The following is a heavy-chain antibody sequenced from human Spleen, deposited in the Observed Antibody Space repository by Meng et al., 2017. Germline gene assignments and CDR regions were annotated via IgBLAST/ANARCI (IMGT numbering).Heavy chain of an antibody. V-gene: IGHV5-51*01. CDR2: IYPGDSDT. D-gene: IGHD1-20*01. CDR1: GYSFTSYW. J-gene: IGHJ6*02. CDR3: AKPGVPGPYGMDV. Sequence: GESLKISCKGSGYSFTSYWIGWVRQMPGKGLEWIGIIYPGDSDTRYSPSFQGQVTISADKSISTAYRQWSSLKASETAMYYCAKPGVPGPYGMDVWGQGTTVTVSS.